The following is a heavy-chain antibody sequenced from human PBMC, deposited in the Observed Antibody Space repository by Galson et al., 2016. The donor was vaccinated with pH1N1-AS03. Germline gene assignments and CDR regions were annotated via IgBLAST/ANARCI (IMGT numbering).Heavy chain of an antibody. CDR2: IYTSGRT. CDR1: GGSMKTGIHY. V-gene: IGHV4-61*09. J-gene: IGHJ5*02. D-gene: IGHD2-21*01. CDR3: ARGGEEVLFGSETMYNWFDP. Sequence: TLSLTCTVSGGSMKTGIHYWSWIRQPAGRGLEWIGNIYTSGRTNYNPSLKSRVTLSLDTSKNQFSLKLSSVTAADTAVYYCARGGEEVLFGSETMYNWFDPWGQGTQVTVSS.